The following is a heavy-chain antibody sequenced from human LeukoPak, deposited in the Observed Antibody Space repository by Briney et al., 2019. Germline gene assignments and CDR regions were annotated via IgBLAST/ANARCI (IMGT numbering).Heavy chain of an antibody. D-gene: IGHD5-18*01. Sequence: GGSLRLPCVASGFTFSNYGMNGVRQAPGKGLEWVSGIVGSGVTTYYADSVKGRFTISRDNAKNSLYLQMNSLRAEDTAVYYCARVVWGWDTAMPTPFDYWGQGTLVTVSS. CDR2: IVGSGVTT. CDR3: ARVVWGWDTAMPTPFDY. J-gene: IGHJ4*02. CDR1: GFTFSNYG. V-gene: IGHV3-23*01.